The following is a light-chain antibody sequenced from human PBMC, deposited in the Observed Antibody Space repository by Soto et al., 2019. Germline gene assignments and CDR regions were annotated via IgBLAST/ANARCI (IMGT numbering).Light chain of an antibody. CDR1: QSVLYSSNNKNH. CDR3: QKYYSTPLT. CDR2: WAS. V-gene: IGKV4-1*01. Sequence: DIVMTQSPDSLAVSLGERATINCKSSQSVLYSSNNKNHLAWYQQKPGQPPKLLIYWASTRESGVPDRFSGSGSWTDFTLTIRSLQAEDGAVYYWQKYYSTPLTFVGGTKVEIK. J-gene: IGKJ4*01.